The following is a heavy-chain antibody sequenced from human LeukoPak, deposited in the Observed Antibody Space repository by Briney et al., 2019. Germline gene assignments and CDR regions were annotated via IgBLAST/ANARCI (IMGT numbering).Heavy chain of an antibody. J-gene: IGHJ4*02. CDR3: AHGYSGYEFDY. D-gene: IGHD5-12*01. CDR1: GGSFSGYY. CDR2: INHSGST. V-gene: IGHV4-34*01. Sequence: PSETLSLTCAVYGGSFSGYYWSWIRQPPGKGLEWIGEINHSGSTNYNPSLKSRVTISVDKSKNQFSLKLSSVTAADTAVYYCAHGYSGYEFDYWGQGTLVTVSS.